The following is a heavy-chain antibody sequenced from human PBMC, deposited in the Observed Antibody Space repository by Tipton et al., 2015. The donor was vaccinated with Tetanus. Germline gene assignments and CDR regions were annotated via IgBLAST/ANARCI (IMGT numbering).Heavy chain of an antibody. J-gene: IGHJ4*02. CDR2: INHSGST. CDR1: GGSFSGYY. CDR3: AREGLAGQWLVNRAWAIDY. V-gene: IGHV4-34*01. D-gene: IGHD6-19*01. Sequence: TLSLTCAVYGGSFSGYYWSWIRQPPGKGLEWIGEINHSGSTNYNPSLKSRVTISVDTSKNQFSLKLSSVTAAGTAVYYCAREGLAGQWLVNRAWAIDYWGQGTLVTVSS.